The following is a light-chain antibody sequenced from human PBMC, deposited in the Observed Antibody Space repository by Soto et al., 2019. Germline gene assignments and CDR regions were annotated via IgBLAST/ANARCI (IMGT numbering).Light chain of an antibody. CDR2: GAS. J-gene: IGKJ3*01. CDR1: QSVSNNY. V-gene: IGKV3-20*01. Sequence: EIVLTQSPGTLSLSPGARATLSCRASQSVSNNYLAWYQQKPGQAPRLLISGASNRATGIPDRFSGSGSGTDFTLAISRLEPEDFAVYYCQQYGTSPFTFGPGTRVDLK. CDR3: QQYGTSPFT.